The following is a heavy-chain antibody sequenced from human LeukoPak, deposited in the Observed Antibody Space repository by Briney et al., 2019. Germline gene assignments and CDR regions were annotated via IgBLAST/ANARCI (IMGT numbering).Heavy chain of an antibody. J-gene: IGHJ4*02. CDR2: ISGSGGST. D-gene: IGHD3-3*01. Sequence: PGGSLRLSCAASGFTFSSYAMSWVRQAPGKGLEWVSAISGSGGSTYYADSVKGRFTISRDNSKNTLYLQMNSLRAEDTAVYYCAKDPEGLRFLFYLPDYWGQGTLVTVSS. CDR1: GFTFSSYA. V-gene: IGHV3-23*01. CDR3: AKDPEGLRFLFYLPDY.